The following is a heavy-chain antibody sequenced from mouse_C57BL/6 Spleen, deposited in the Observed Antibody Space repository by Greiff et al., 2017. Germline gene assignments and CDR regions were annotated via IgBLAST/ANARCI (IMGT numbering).Heavy chain of an antibody. J-gene: IGHJ2*01. V-gene: IGHV1-69*01. Sequence: QVQLQQPGAELVMPGASVKLSCKASGYTFTSYWMHWVKQRPGQGLEWIGEIDPSDSYTNYNQKFKGKSTLTVDKSSSTAYMQLSSLTSEDSSVYYCARWGNWDGGYWGQGTTLTVSS. CDR1: GYTFTSYW. CDR3: ARWGNWDGGY. CDR2: IDPSDSYT. D-gene: IGHD4-1*01.